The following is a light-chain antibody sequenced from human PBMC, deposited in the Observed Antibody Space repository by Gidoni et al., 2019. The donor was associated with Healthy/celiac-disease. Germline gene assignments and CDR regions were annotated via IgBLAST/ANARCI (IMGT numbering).Light chain of an antibody. CDR2: GAS. Sequence: EIVMTQSPATLSVSPGERATLSCRASQSVSSNVAWYQQKPGQAPRLLIYGASTRATGIPARFSGRGSGTEFTLTISSLQSEDCAVYYCQQYNNWPPGTFGQGTKVEIK. V-gene: IGKV3-15*01. CDR1: QSVSSN. J-gene: IGKJ1*01. CDR3: QQYNNWPPGT.